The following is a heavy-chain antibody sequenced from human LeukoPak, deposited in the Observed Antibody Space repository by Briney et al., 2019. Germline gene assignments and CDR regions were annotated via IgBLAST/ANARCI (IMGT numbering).Heavy chain of an antibody. CDR2: ISYDGSNK. V-gene: IGHV3-30*03. J-gene: IGHJ4*02. CDR3: ARDHNYGSDY. Sequence: PGGSLRLSCAASGFTFSSYGMHWVRQAPGKGLEWVAVISYDGSNKYYADSVKGRFTISRDNSKNTLYLQMNSLRAEDTAVYYCARDHNYGSDYWGQGTLVTVSS. CDR1: GFTFSSYG. D-gene: IGHD5-18*01.